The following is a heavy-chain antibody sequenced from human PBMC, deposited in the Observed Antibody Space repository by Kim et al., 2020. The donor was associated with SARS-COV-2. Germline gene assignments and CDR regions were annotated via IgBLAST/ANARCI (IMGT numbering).Heavy chain of an antibody. CDR2: ISDSGRST. CDR1: GFTFSNSA. V-gene: IGHV3-23*01. Sequence: GGSLRLSCAASGFTFSNSAMTWVRQSPGKGLEWVSAISDSGRSTYYAASVKGRFTISRDNAKNTLNLQLNSLRAEDTAVYYCAKVKDYYYYGMDVWGQGT. CDR3: AKVKDYYYYGMDV. J-gene: IGHJ6*02.